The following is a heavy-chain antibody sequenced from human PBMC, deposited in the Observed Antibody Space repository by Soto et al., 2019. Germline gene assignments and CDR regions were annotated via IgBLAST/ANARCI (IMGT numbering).Heavy chain of an antibody. D-gene: IGHD6-13*01. CDR3: ARSAAAGTYFDY. V-gene: IGHV3-33*01. J-gene: IGHJ4*02. CDR1: GFTFSSYG. CDR2: IWYDGSNK. Sequence: QVQLVESGGGVVQPGRSLRLSCAASGFTFSSYGMHWVRQAPGKGLEWVAVIWYDGSNKYYADSVKSRFTISRDNSKNTLYLQMNSLRAEDTAVYYCARSAAAGTYFDYWGQGTLVTVSS.